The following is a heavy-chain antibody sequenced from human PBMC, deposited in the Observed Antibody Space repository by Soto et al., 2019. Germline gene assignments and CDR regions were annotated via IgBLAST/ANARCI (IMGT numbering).Heavy chain of an antibody. Sequence: QVQLVQSGAEVKKPGASVKVSCKVSGYTLTELSMHWVRQAPGKGLEWMGGFDPEDGETIYAQKFQDRVTMTEDTSTDTAYMELSSLRSEDTAVYYCATNLRGYYDSSGYFDYWGQGTLVTVSS. CDR3: ATNLRGYYDSSGYFDY. J-gene: IGHJ4*02. CDR2: FDPEDGET. CDR1: GYTLTELS. D-gene: IGHD3-22*01. V-gene: IGHV1-24*01.